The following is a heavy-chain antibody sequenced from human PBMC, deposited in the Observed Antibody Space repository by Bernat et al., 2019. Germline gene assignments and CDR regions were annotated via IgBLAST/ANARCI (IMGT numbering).Heavy chain of an antibody. CDR2: IKQDGSEK. Sequence: EVQLVESGGGLVQPGGSLRLSCAASGFTFSSYWVSWVRQAPGKGLEGVANIKQDGSEKYYVDSVKGRFTISRDNAKNSLYLQMNSLRAEDTAVYYCARATIAVAGTPHYYSYGMDVWGQGTTVTVSS. D-gene: IGHD6-19*01. J-gene: IGHJ6*02. V-gene: IGHV3-7*03. CDR3: ARATIAVAGTPHYYSYGMDV. CDR1: GFTFSSYW.